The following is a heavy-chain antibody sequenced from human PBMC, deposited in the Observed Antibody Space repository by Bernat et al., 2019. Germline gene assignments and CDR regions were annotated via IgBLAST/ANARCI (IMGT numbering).Heavy chain of an antibody. D-gene: IGHD3-22*01. J-gene: IGHJ4*02. CDR1: GGTFSSYA. CDR2: IIPILGIA. V-gene: IGHV1-69*04. CDR3: ARDKSHYDSREFDY. Sequence: QVQLVQSGAEVKKPGSSVKVSCKASGGTFSSYAISWVRQAPGQGLEWMGRIIPILGIANYAQKFQGRVTITADKSTSTAYMELSSLRSEDTAVYYCARDKSHYDSREFDYWGQGTLVTVSS.